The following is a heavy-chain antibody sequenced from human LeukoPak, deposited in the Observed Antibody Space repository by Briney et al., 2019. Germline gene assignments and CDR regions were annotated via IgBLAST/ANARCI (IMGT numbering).Heavy chain of an antibody. CDR2: ISPSGGST. CDR1: GYTFTGYW. J-gene: IGHJ5*02. V-gene: IGHV1-46*01. CDR3: ARDNSVRDEAWWFNP. Sequence: ASVKLSCEAFGYTFTGYWMHWVRQAPGQGPEWMGVISPSGGSTIYAQKFKGRVTLTRDMSTSTDYLELSSLRSEDTAVYYCARDNSVRDEAWWFNPWGQGTLVTVSS. D-gene: IGHD5-24*01.